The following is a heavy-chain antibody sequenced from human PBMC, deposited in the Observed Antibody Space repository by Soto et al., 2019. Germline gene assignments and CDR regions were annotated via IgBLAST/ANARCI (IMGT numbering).Heavy chain of an antibody. CDR3: ARDPLAGDGYNNANYYYYYGMDV. V-gene: IGHV1-69*01. D-gene: IGHD4-4*01. Sequence: QVQLVQSGAEVKKPGSSVKVSCKASGGTFSSYAISWARQAPGQGLEWMGGIIPIFGTANYAQKFQGRVTITADESTSTAYMELSSLRSEDTAVYYCARDPLAGDGYNNANYYYYYGMDVWGQGTTVTVSS. J-gene: IGHJ6*02. CDR1: GGTFSSYA. CDR2: IIPIFGTA.